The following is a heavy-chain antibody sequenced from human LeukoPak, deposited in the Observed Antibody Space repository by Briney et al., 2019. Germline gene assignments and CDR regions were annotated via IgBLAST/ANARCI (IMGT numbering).Heavy chain of an antibody. Sequence: GGSLRLSCVASGLNFDDSAMHWVRQAPGKGLEWVSLISADGGSTFSADSVKGRFSISRDNSKNSLYLQTNSLRSEDTAMYYCAKESGKFDYWGQGTLVAVSP. CDR2: ISADGGST. V-gene: IGHV3-43*02. CDR1: GLNFDDSA. J-gene: IGHJ4*02. CDR3: AKESGKFDY.